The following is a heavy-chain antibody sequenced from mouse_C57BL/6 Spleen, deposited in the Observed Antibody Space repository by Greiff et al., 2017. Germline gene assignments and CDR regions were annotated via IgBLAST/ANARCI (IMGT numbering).Heavy chain of an antibody. CDR2: IYPSDSET. Sequence: QVQLQQPGAELVRPGSSVKLSCKASGYTFTSYWMDWVKQRPGQGLEWIGNIYPSDSETHYNQKFKDKATLTVDKSSSTASMQLSSLTSEDSAVYYCSRGSMVTTKAGAMDYWGQGTSVTVSS. J-gene: IGHJ4*01. CDR1: GYTFTSYW. V-gene: IGHV1-61*01. CDR3: SRGSMVTTKAGAMDY. D-gene: IGHD2-2*01.